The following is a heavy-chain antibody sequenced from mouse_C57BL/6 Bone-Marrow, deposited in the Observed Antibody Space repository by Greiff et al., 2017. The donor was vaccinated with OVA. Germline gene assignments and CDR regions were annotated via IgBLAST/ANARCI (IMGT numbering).Heavy chain of an antibody. CDR1: GFTFSDYY. V-gene: IGHV5-12*01. D-gene: IGHD2-3*01. Sequence: EVHLVESGGGLVQPGGSLKLSCAASGFTFSDYYMYWVRQTPEQRLEWVAYISNGGGSTYYPDTVKGRFTISRDNAKNTLYLQMSRLKSEDTAMYYCARQALYDLHLAYWGQGTLVTVSA. CDR3: ARQALYDLHLAY. CDR2: ISNGGGST. J-gene: IGHJ3*01.